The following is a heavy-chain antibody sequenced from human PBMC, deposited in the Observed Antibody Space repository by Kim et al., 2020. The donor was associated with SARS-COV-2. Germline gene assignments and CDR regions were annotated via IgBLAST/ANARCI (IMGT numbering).Heavy chain of an antibody. CDR2: INPSGGST. J-gene: IGHJ4*02. CDR3: ARELHTYSGYTGYFDY. Sequence: ASVKVSCKASGYTFTSYYMHWVRQAPGQGLEWMGIINPSGGSTSYAQKFQGRVTMTRDTSTSTVYMELSSLRSEDTAVYYCARELHTYSGYTGYFDYWGQGTLVTVSS. CDR1: GYTFTSYY. D-gene: IGHD5-12*01. V-gene: IGHV1-46*01.